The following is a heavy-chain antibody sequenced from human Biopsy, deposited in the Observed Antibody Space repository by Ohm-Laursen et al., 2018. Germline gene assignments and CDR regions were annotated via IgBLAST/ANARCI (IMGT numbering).Heavy chain of an antibody. CDR2: IYYNGNT. Sequence: PSQTLSLTWAVSGGSISIGGSYWSWIRQHPGKGLEWIGYIYYNGNTNYNPSLKSRVSMSVDTSKNQFSLNLNSVTAADTAVYFCARDVKRYCSGTSCYSGYFGMDVWGQGTTVTVS. J-gene: IGHJ6*02. CDR3: ARDVKRYCSGTSCYSGYFGMDV. CDR1: GGSISIGGSY. D-gene: IGHD2-2*01. V-gene: IGHV4-31*11.